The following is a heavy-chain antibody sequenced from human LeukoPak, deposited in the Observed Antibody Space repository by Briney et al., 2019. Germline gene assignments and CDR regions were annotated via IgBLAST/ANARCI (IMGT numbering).Heavy chain of an antibody. J-gene: IGHJ5*02. CDR3: ARRPYDSGAGSHAFDP. CDR2: IYPGDSDT. V-gene: IGHV5-51*01. Sequence: GESLKISCKASGYRFASYWIGWVRQMPGKGLEWMGIIYPGDSDTRYSPSFQGQVTISADKSISTAYLQWNSLKASDSAMYYCARRPYDSGAGSHAFDPWGQGTLVTVSS. CDR1: GYRFASYW. D-gene: IGHD3-22*01.